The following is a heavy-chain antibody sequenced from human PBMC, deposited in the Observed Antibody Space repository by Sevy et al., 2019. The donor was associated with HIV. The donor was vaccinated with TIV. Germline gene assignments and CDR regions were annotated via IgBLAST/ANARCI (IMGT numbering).Heavy chain of an antibody. CDR1: GYTFTSYY. D-gene: IGHD6-13*01. Sequence: ASVKVSCQASGYTFTSYYMHWVRQAPGQGLEWMGIINPRGDSASYAQKFQGRVTMTLDTSTSTVYMELSSLRSEDTAVYYCAWAGYSSSWYYFDYWGQGTLVTVSS. J-gene: IGHJ4*02. V-gene: IGHV1-46*01. CDR2: INPRGDSA. CDR3: AWAGYSSSWYYFDY.